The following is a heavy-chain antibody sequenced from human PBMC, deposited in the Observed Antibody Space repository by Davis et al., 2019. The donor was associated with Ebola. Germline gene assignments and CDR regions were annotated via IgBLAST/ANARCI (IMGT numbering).Heavy chain of an antibody. J-gene: IGHJ6*02. Sequence: GESLKISCKGSGYSFTSYWISWVRQMPGKGLEWMGRIDPSDSYTNYSPSFQGHVTISADKSISTAYLQWSSLKASDTAMYYCARLRPAEWELLPEEYYYGMDVWGQGTTVTVSS. V-gene: IGHV5-10-1*01. CDR1: GYSFTSYW. D-gene: IGHD1-26*01. CDR2: IDPSDSYT. CDR3: ARLRPAEWELLPEEYYYGMDV.